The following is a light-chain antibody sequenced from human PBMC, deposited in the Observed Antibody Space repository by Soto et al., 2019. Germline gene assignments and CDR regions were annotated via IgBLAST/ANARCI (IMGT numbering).Light chain of an antibody. CDR2: DVS. CDR1: SSDVGGYNY. J-gene: IGLJ1*01. V-gene: IGLV2-14*03. CDR3: SSYAASSTYV. Sequence: QSVLTQPASVSGSPGQSITISCTGTSSDVGGYNYVSWYQHHPGKAPKLKIFDVSNRPSGVSNRFSGSKSGNMASLTISGLQAEDEADYYCSSYAASSTYVFGTGTKSPS.